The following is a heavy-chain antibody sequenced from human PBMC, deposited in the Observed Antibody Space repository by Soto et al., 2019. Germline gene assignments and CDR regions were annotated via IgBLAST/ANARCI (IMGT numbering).Heavy chain of an antibody. Sequence: EVQLVESGGGLVQPGGSLRLSCVASGFTFSSYLMHWVRQAPGKGLVWVSSISNDGSSIYADPVKGRFTISRDNAKNTLYLQMNSLRAEDTAVYYCARLPNKSPQNWGQGTLVIVSP. V-gene: IGHV3-74*01. J-gene: IGHJ1*01. CDR1: GFTFSSYL. CDR3: ARLPNKSPQN. CDR2: ISNDGSS.